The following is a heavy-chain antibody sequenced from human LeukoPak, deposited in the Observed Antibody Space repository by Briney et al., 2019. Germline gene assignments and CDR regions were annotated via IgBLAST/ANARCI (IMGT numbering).Heavy chain of an antibody. CDR1: GFPFSSYG. J-gene: IGHJ4*02. V-gene: IGHV3-30*02. CDR2: LRKDATYS. Sequence: GGSLRLSCAAPGFPFSSYGMYWVRQTPDKGLQWVAYLRKDATYSNYAYSVRGRFTISRDNSKNTLDLQMSSLRVEDTAVYYCASGGPTRGPLDYWGQGTLVSVSS. D-gene: IGHD1-26*01. CDR3: ASGGPTRGPLDY.